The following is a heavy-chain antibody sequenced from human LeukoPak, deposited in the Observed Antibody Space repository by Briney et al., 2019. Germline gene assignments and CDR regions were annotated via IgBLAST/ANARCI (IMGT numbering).Heavy chain of an antibody. Sequence: PSETLSLTCTVSGGSTSRYYWSWIRQPPGKRLEWLGYIYYSGSTNYNPSLKSRVTISVDTSKNQFSLKLSSVTAADTAVYYCARKNYGSDAFDIWGQGTMVTVSS. CDR3: ARKNYGSDAFDI. D-gene: IGHD3-10*01. J-gene: IGHJ3*02. V-gene: IGHV4-59*08. CDR2: IYYSGST. CDR1: GGSTSRYY.